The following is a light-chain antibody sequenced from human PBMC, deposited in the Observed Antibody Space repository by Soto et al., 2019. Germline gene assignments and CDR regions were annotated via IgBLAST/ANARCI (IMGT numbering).Light chain of an antibody. CDR3: RQTYTIPFA. CDR1: QTVDNY. CDR2: GAS. V-gene: IGKV1-39*01. Sequence: DMQMTQSPSSLSASVGDRVTITCRPSQTVDNYLNWYQHKPGTAPKLLIYGASTLQTGVSSRFTGSASGTDFILTIDALQAEVLAKYYCRQTYTIPFAFGQGTKLEF. J-gene: IGKJ2*01.